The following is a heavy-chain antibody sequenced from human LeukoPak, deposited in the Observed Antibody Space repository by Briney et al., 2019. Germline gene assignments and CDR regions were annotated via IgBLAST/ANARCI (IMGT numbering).Heavy chain of an antibody. Sequence: GGSLRLSCAASGFTFSSYWMHWVRQAPGKGLVWVSRINSDGSSTSYADSVKGRFTISRDNAKNTLYLQMNSLRAEDTAVYYCARGFRYYYYGMDVWGQGTTVTVFS. CDR2: INSDGSST. CDR3: ARGFRYYYYGMDV. J-gene: IGHJ6*02. V-gene: IGHV3-74*01. CDR1: GFTFSSYW.